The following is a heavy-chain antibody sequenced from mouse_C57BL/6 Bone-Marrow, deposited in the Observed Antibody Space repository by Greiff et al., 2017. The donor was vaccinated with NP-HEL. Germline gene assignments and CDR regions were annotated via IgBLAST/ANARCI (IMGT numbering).Heavy chain of an antibody. Sequence: EVQLHQSGPELVKPGASVKISCKASGYSFTDYNMNWVKQSNGKSLEWIGVINPNYGTTSYNQKFKGKATLTVDQSSSTAYMQLNSLTSEDSAVYYCASFTTVVAPYARDYWGQGTSVTVSS. CDR2: INPNYGTT. CDR3: ASFTTVVAPYARDY. J-gene: IGHJ4*01. CDR1: GYSFTDYN. V-gene: IGHV1-39*01. D-gene: IGHD1-1*01.